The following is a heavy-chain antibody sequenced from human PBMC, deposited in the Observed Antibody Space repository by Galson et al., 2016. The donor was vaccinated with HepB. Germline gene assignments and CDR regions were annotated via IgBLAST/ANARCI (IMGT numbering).Heavy chain of an antibody. J-gene: IGHJ4*02. CDR3: ARDRRGWGSTGFLDY. D-gene: IGHD2-2*01. Sequence: SLRLSCAASGFSFSSYWVSWVRQAPGKGLEWVANINEDGSEKNYVDSVEGRFTISRDNAKNSLYLEMNSLRAEDTAMYYCARDRRGWGSTGFLDYWGQGTLVTVSS. V-gene: IGHV3-7*01. CDR1: GFSFSSYW. CDR2: INEDGSEK.